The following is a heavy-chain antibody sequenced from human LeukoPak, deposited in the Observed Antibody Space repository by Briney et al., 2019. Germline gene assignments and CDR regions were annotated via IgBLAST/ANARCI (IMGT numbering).Heavy chain of an antibody. V-gene: IGHV4-59*11. D-gene: IGHD2-21*02. Sequence: SETLSLTCTVSGGSISSHYWSWIRQPPGKGLEWIGYIYYSGSTNYNPSLKSRVTISVDTSKNQFSLKLSSVTAADTAVYYCARAKGGDADRYYYYYYGMDVWGQGTTVTVSS. CDR3: ARAKGGDADRYYYYYYGMDV. J-gene: IGHJ6*02. CDR1: GGSISSHY. CDR2: IYYSGST.